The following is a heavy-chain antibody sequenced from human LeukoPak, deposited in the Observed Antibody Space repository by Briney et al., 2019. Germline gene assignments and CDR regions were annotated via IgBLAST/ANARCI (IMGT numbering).Heavy chain of an antibody. CDR2: IYHSGNT. D-gene: IGHD4-17*01. J-gene: IGHJ4*02. Sequence: PSETLSLTCAVSGYSISSGYYWGWIRQPPGKGLEWIGTIYHSGNTYYNPSLESRATISVDTSKNQFSLKLSSVTAADTAVYYCARTPDYGDYMNFDYWGQGTLVTVSS. V-gene: IGHV4-38-2*01. CDR3: ARTPDYGDYMNFDY. CDR1: GYSISSGYY.